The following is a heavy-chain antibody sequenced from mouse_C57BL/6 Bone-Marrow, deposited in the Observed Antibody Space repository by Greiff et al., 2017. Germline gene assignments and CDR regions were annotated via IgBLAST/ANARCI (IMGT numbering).Heavy chain of an antibody. J-gene: IGHJ2*01. CDR1: GYTFTDYY. D-gene: IGHD2-3*01. Sequence: EVQLQQSGPELVKPGASVKISCKASGYTFTDYYMNWVKQSHGKSLEWIGDINPNNGGTSYNQKFKGKATLTVDKSSSTAYMELRSLTSEDSAVYYCARSDDGYYKDYWGQGTTLTVSS. CDR3: ARSDDGYYKDY. V-gene: IGHV1-26*01. CDR2: INPNNGGT.